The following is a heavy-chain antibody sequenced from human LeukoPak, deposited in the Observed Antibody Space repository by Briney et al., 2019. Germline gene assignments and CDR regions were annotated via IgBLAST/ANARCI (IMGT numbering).Heavy chain of an antibody. CDR3: ARSGPYSGNDPYYYAMDV. Sequence: GASVKVSCKASGYTFSGHYIHWVRQTPGTPGQGLEWMGRVNPDGGGTNYAQKFQGRVTMTRDASVSTVYVELSSLRSDDTAVYYCARSGPYSGNDPYYYAMDVWGQGTTVTVSS. CDR2: VNPDGGGT. V-gene: IGHV1-2*06. D-gene: IGHD3-10*01. CDR1: GYTFSGHY. J-gene: IGHJ6*02.